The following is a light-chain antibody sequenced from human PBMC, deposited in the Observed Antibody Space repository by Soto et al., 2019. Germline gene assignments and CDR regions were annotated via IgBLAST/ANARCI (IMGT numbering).Light chain of an antibody. J-gene: IGLJ2*01. CDR2: DVS. V-gene: IGLV2-14*01. Sequence: QSALTQPASVSGSPGQSITISCTGTSSDVGGYNYVSWYQQHPGKAPKLMIYDVSNRPTGVSNRFSGSKSGNTASLTISGLKAEDEDDYYCSSYTSSSTVVFGGGTKLTVL. CDR1: SSDVGGYNY. CDR3: SSYTSSSTVV.